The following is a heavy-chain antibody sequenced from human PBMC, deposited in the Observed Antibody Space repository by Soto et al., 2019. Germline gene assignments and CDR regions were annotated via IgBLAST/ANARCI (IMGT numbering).Heavy chain of an antibody. Sequence: GGSLRLSCAASGFTFSSYGMHWVRQAPGKGLEWVAVISYDGSNKYYADSVKGRFTISRDNSKNTLYLQMNSLRAEDTAVYYCAKDTGGTIFEFLFDYWGQGTLVTVSS. CDR3: AKDTGGTIFEFLFDY. J-gene: IGHJ4*02. V-gene: IGHV3-30*18. CDR1: GFTFSSYG. CDR2: ISYDGSNK. D-gene: IGHD3-3*01.